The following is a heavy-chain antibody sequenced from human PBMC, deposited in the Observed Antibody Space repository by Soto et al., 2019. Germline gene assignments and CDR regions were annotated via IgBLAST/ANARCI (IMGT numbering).Heavy chain of an antibody. CDR3: ARGPVYDYVWGSYRYVGDENAFDI. D-gene: IGHD3-16*02. V-gene: IGHV3-30*03. J-gene: IGHJ3*02. CDR1: GFTFSSYG. Sequence: GGSLRLSCAASGFTFSSYGMHWVRQAPGKGLEWVAVISYDGSNKYYADSVKGRFTISRDNSKNTLYLQMNSLRAEDTAVYYCARGPVYDYVWGSYRYVGDENAFDIWGQGTMVTVSS. CDR2: ISYDGSNK.